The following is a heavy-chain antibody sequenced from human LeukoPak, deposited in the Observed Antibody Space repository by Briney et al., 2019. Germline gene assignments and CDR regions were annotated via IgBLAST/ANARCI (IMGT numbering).Heavy chain of an antibody. CDR1: GYTFIDYY. J-gene: IGHJ4*02. D-gene: IGHD6-19*01. V-gene: IGHV1-2*06. CDR3: ARVGRESSTGWLDY. Sequence: ASVKVSCKASGYTFIDYYFNWVRQAPGQGPEWMGRINVKSGATDYAQKFQGRVTVTRDTSISTAYTELSSLRSDDTAVYYCARVGRESSTGWLDYWGRGTLVTVSS. CDR2: INVKSGAT.